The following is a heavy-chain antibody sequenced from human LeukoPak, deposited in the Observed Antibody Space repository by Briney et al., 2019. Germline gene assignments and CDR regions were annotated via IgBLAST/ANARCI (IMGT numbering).Heavy chain of an antibody. J-gene: IGHJ5*02. D-gene: IGHD5-18*01. V-gene: IGHV1-2*04. CDR1: GYTFTGYY. CDR3: ARSRLWNWFDP. CDR2: INPNSGGT. Sequence: ASVKVSCKASGYTFTGYYMHWVRQAPGQGLEWMGWINPNSGGTNYAQKFQGWVTMTRDTTISTAYMELSRLRSDDTAVYYCARSRLWNWFDPWGQGTLVTVSS.